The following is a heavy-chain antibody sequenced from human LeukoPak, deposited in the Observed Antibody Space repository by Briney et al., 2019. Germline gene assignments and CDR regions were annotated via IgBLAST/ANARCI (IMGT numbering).Heavy chain of an antibody. V-gene: IGHV3-23*01. J-gene: IGHJ4*02. CDR3: AKFPNPGYSYGDYFDY. CDR2: ISGSGGST. D-gene: IGHD5-18*01. Sequence: GGSLRLSCAASKLTFSHYWMSWVRQAPGKGLEWVSAISGSGGSTYYADSVKGRFTISRDNSKNTLYLQMNSLRAEDTAVYYCAKFPNPGYSYGDYFDYWGQGTLVTVSS. CDR1: KLTFSHYW.